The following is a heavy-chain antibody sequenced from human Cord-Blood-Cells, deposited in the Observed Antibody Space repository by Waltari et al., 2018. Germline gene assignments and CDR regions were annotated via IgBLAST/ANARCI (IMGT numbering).Heavy chain of an antibody. D-gene: IGHD3-10*01. J-gene: IGHJ2*01. CDR1: GGSISSYY. V-gene: IGHV4-59*01. Sequence: QVQLQESGPGLVKPSETLSLTCTVSGGSISSYYWSWIRQPPGKGLEWIGYIYYSGSTNYNPSLQSRVTISVDTSKNQFSLKLSSVTAADTAVYYCARAGSLYGSGSSYSHNWYFDLWGRGTLVTVSS. CDR2: IYYSGST. CDR3: ARAGSLYGSGSSYSHNWYFDL.